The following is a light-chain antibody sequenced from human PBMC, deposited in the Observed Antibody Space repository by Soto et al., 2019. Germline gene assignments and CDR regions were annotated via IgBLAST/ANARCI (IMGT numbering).Light chain of an antibody. Sequence: QSALTQPPSASGSLGQSVTISCTGTSGDVGGYNYVSWYQQHPGKAPKLMIYEVSKRPSGVPDRFSGSKSGNTASLTVSGLQPEDEADYYCSSYAGSNKSVFGTGTKLTVL. J-gene: IGLJ1*01. CDR2: EVS. CDR3: SSYAGSNKSV. CDR1: SGDVGGYNY. V-gene: IGLV2-8*01.